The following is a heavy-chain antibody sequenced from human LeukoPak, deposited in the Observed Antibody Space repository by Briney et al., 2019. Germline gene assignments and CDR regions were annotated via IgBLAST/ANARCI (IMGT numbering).Heavy chain of an antibody. J-gene: IGHJ4*02. CDR1: GFTFSGNW. CDR3: ARLLGTSTSYDS. V-gene: IGHV3-7*01. Sequence: GGSLTLSCEPSGFTFSGNWMSWVRQAPGKGLEWVASIKPDGSQKWYVDSVKGRFTISRDNTKSSLYLQMNSLGAGDTAIYFCARLLGTSTSYDSWGQGTRVTVS. CDR2: IKPDGSQK. D-gene: IGHD2/OR15-2a*01.